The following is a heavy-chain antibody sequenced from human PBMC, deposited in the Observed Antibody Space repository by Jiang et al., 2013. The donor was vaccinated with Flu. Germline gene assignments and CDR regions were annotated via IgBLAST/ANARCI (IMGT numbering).Heavy chain of an antibody. CDR3: ARREIDCSGGLCYSYYLDH. Sequence: VQLVESGAEVKKPGESLKISCKGSGYTFTTYWIGWVRQMPGEGLEWMGIIYPGDSDIRYSPSFQGQVTISVDKSINTAYLQWSSLKASDTAIYYCARREIDCSGGLCYSYYLDHWGQGTL. D-gene: IGHD2-15*01. CDR2: IYPGDSDI. V-gene: IGHV5-51*01. J-gene: IGHJ4*02. CDR1: GYTFTTYW.